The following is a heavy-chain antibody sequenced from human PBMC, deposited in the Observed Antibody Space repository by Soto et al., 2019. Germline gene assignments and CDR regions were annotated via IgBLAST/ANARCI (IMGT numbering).Heavy chain of an antibody. J-gene: IGHJ4*02. CDR2: VYYRGRS. CDR3: ARSRIAAGGFDY. CDR1: GGSVSNSNYY. Sequence: ASETLSLTCTVSGGSVSNSNYYWGWIRQSPGKGLEWIGSVYYRGRSYSKSSVKSRVTISVDTSKNTLYLQMNSLRAEDTAVYYCARSRIAAGGFDYWGQGTLVTVSS. V-gene: IGHV4-39*07. D-gene: IGHD6-13*01.